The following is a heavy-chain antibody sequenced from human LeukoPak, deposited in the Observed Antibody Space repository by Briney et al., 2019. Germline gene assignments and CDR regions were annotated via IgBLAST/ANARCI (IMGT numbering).Heavy chain of an antibody. Sequence: SVKVSCKASGGTFSSYAISWVRQAPGQGLEWMGGIIPIFGTANYAQKFQGRVTITADESTSTAYMELSSLRSEDTAVYYCASPLSGWFGFDYWGQGTLVTVSS. CDR3: ASPLSGWFGFDY. D-gene: IGHD2-15*01. V-gene: IGHV1-69*01. CDR2: IIPIFGTA. J-gene: IGHJ4*02. CDR1: GGTFSSYA.